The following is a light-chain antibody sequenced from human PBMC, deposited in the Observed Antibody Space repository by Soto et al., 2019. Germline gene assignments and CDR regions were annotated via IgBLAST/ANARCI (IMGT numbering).Light chain of an antibody. CDR3: DQTTGLFS. CDR2: AAS. Sequence: DIQMTQSPSSVSASVGDRVTITCRASQGISSWLAWYQQKPGKAPKLLIYAASTLQSGFPSRFSGSGSGTDITLTICSLQPEDFGIYYCDQTTGLFSFGPGTKVEI. V-gene: IGKV1-12*01. CDR1: QGISSW. J-gene: IGKJ3*01.